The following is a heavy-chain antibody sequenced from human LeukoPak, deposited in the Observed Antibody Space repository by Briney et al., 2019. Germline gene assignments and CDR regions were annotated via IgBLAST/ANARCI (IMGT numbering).Heavy chain of an antibody. CDR1: GFSISSDYY. CDR2: IYHDGST. Sequence: PETLSLTCNVLGFSISSDYYWGWIRQPPGEGLEWTATIYHDGSTYYNPSLKGRVIISLDTSKNQFSLTLTYVTAADTAVYYCARGGYCGGDCYRSEYFQHWGQGTLVTVSS. CDR3: ARGGYCGGDCYRSEYFQH. J-gene: IGHJ1*01. V-gene: IGHV4-38-2*02. D-gene: IGHD2-21*01.